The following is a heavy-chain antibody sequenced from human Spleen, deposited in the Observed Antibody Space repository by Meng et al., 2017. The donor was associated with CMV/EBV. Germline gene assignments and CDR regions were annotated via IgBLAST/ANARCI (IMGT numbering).Heavy chain of an antibody. V-gene: IGHV5-51*01. CDR3: VRQGRRYCSSTSCYVTDS. D-gene: IGHD2-2*01. CDR1: NFPNYW. CDR2: IYPGDSDT. J-gene: IGHJ4*02. Sequence: NFPNYWIGWVRQVPGKGLEWMGIIYPGDSDTRYSPSFQGQVTMSADRSISTAYLQWSSLKPSDTAMYYCVRQGRRYCSSTSCYVTDSWGQGTLVTVSS.